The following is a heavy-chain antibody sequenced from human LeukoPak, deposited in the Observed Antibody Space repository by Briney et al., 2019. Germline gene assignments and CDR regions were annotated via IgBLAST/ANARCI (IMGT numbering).Heavy chain of an antibody. V-gene: IGHV4-39*01. D-gene: IGHD2-21*01. CDR1: GGSISSSSYY. Sequence: SETLSLTCTVSGGSISSSSYYWGWIRQPPGKGLEWIGSIYYSGSTYYNPSLKSRVTISVDTSKNQFSLKLSSVTAADTAVYYCARVHSGTLWYWGQGTLVTVSS. J-gene: IGHJ4*02. CDR3: ARVHSGTLWY. CDR2: IYYSGST.